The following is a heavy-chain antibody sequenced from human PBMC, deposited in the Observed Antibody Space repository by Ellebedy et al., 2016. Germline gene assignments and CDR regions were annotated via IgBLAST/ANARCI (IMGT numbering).Heavy chain of an antibody. CDR3: AKAVLELHAFDI. V-gene: IGHV3-23*01. CDR2: ISGLSSST. D-gene: IGHD2-8*02. CDR1: GFTFSNYA. J-gene: IGHJ3*02. Sequence: GGSLRLSXAASGFTFSNYAMNWVRQAPGKGLEWVSTISGLSSSTFYADSVKGRFTISRDNSKRTLSLQMNSLRAEDTAVYYCAKAVLELHAFDIWGQGTTVTVSS.